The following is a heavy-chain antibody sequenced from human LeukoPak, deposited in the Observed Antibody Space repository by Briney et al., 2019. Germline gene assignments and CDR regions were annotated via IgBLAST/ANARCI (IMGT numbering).Heavy chain of an antibody. V-gene: IGHV3-23*01. J-gene: IGHJ4*02. CDR1: GFTFSSYA. CDR2: ISGSGGST. D-gene: IGHD5-18*01. CDR3: AKDTAMDYYFDY. Sequence: GGSLRLSCAASGFTFSSYAMSWVRQAPGKGLEWVSAISGSGGSTYYADSVKGRFTISRDNSKNTLYLQMNSLRAEDTAVYCCAKDTAMDYYFDYWGQGTLVTVSS.